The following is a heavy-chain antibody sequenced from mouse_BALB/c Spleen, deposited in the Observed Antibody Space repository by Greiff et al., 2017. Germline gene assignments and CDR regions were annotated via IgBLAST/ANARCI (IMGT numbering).Heavy chain of an antibody. V-gene: IGHV3-6*02. CDR3: ARDGTVYYFDY. J-gene: IGHJ2*01. CDR1: GYSITSGYY. Sequence: EVQLQESGPGLVKPSQSLSLTCSVTGYSITSGYYWNWIRQFPGNKLEWMGYISYDGSNNYNPSLKNRISITRDTSKNQFFLKLNSVTTEDTATYYCARDGTVYYFDYWGQGTTLTVSS. D-gene: IGHD4-1*01. CDR2: ISYDGSN.